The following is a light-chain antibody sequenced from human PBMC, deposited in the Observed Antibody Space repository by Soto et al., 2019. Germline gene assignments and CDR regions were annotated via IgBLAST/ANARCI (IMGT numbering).Light chain of an antibody. V-gene: IGKV1-5*03. J-gene: IGKJ1*01. Sequence: IQMTQSPSTLSASVGDRVTITCRASQSISIWLAWYQQKPGKAPKLLIHKASSLESEVPSRFSGSGSGTEFPLTINSLQPDDSATYYCQQYNSDSTFGQGTKVEIK. CDR1: QSISIW. CDR2: KAS. CDR3: QQYNSDST.